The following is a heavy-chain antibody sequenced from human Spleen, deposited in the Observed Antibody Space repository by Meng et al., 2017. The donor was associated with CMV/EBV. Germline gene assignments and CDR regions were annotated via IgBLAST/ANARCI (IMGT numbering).Heavy chain of an antibody. CDR3: AKDLGFGESWLDYFDY. CDR1: GFTFSSYS. V-gene: IGHV3-21*04. CDR2: ISSSSYI. D-gene: IGHD3-10*01. Sequence: GGSLRLSCAASGFTFSSYSMNWVRQAPGKGLEWVSSISSSSYIYYADSVKGRFTISRDNSKNTLYLQMNSLRAEDTAVYYCAKDLGFGESWLDYFDYWGQGTLVTVSS. J-gene: IGHJ4*02.